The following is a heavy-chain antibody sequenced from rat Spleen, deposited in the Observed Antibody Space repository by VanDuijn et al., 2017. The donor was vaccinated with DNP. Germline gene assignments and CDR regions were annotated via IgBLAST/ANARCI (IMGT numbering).Heavy chain of an antibody. V-gene: IGHV5-22*01. CDR3: ARPMDYYSGGFGY. Sequence: EVQLVESGGGLVQPGRFLKLSCAASGFTFSDYYMAWVRQAPTKGLEWVAYISYDGSRTYYRDSVKGRFTISRDNAKSTLYLQMNSLRSEDMATYYCARPMDYYSGGFGYWGQGTLVTVSS. D-gene: IGHD1-1*01. CDR1: GFTFSDYY. CDR2: ISYDGSRT. J-gene: IGHJ3*01.